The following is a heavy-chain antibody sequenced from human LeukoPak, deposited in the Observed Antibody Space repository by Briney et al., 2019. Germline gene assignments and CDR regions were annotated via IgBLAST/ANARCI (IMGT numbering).Heavy chain of an antibody. V-gene: IGHV3-23*01. CDR3: AKDHSYASRSSYLVGPHYYYMDV. CDR2: VSGSGGSS. CDR1: GFTFSSYG. J-gene: IGHJ6*03. Sequence: PSGGTLRLSCAASGFTFSSYGMNWVRQPPGTGLELVSAVSGSGGSSYYADSVKGRFTTSRDNSKNTLYLEMNRLRAEDAAVYYCAKDHSYASRSSYLVGPHYYYMDVWGKGTTVTISS. D-gene: IGHD3-10*01.